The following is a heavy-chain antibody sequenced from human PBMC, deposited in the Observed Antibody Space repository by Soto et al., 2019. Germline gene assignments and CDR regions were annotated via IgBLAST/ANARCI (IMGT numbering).Heavy chain of an antibody. CDR1: GYTFTSYG. V-gene: IGHV1-3*01. J-gene: IGHJ4*02. Sequence: QVQLVQSGAEVKKPGASVKVSWKASGYTFTSYGMNWVRQAPGRGLGWMGWINPGNGNTKYSQKFQGRVIIERDTTARTAYMELSSRRAEDTAVYYCARGGYFDSSNYLAYWGLGTLVTVSS. CDR3: ARGGYFDSSNYLAY. CDR2: INPGNGNT. D-gene: IGHD3-22*01.